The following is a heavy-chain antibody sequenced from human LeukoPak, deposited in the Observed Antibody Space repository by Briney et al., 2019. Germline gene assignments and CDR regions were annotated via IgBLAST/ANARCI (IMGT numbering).Heavy chain of an antibody. CDR1: GFTFSRYE. Sequence: GGSLRLSCAASGFTFSRYEMNWVRQAPGKGLEWVSAISGSGGSTYYADSVKGRFTISRDNSKNSLYLQMNSLRAEDTAVYYCARDATTLLTGYHSYYFDLWGRGTLVTVSS. CDR2: ISGSGGST. D-gene: IGHD3-9*01. J-gene: IGHJ2*01. V-gene: IGHV3-23*01. CDR3: ARDATTLLTGYHSYYFDL.